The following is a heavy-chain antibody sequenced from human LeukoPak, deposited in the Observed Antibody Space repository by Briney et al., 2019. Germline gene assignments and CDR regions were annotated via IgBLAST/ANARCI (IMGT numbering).Heavy chain of an antibody. J-gene: IGHJ4*02. D-gene: IGHD2-8*02. Sequence: GGSLRLSCAASGFTFDDYAMHWVRQAPGKGLEWVSGISWNSGSIGYADSVKGRFTIPRDNAKNSLYLQMNSLRAEDTALYYCAKGSSWFIDYFDYWGQGTLVTVSS. CDR1: GFTFDDYA. CDR2: ISWNSGSI. V-gene: IGHV3-9*01. CDR3: AKGSSWFIDYFDY.